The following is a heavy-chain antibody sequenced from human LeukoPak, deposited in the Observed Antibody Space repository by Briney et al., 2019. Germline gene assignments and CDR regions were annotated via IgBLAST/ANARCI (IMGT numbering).Heavy chain of an antibody. Sequence: GASVKVSCKASGYTFTSYGISWVRQAPGQGLEWMGWINTNTGNPTYAQGFTGRFVFSLDTSVSTAYLQISSLKAEDTAVYYCARDSGEGFLEWLSWNYYYYYMDVWGKGTTVTVSS. D-gene: IGHD3-3*01. CDR1: GYTFTSYG. CDR2: INTNTGNP. J-gene: IGHJ6*03. V-gene: IGHV7-4-1*02. CDR3: ARDSGEGFLEWLSWNYYYYYMDV.